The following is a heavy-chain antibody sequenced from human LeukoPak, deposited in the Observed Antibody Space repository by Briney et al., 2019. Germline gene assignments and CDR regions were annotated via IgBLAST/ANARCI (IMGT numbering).Heavy chain of an antibody. V-gene: IGHV3-7*01. Sequence: GGSLRLSCAASGFTFSSYWMSWVRQAPGKGLEWVANIKQDGSEKYYVDSVKGRFTISRDNAKNSLYLQMNSLRAEDTAVYYCGRGGYGDSQDDAFDIWGQGTMVTVSS. CDR1: GFTFSSYW. CDR2: IKQDGSEK. D-gene: IGHD4-17*01. J-gene: IGHJ3*02. CDR3: GRGGYGDSQDDAFDI.